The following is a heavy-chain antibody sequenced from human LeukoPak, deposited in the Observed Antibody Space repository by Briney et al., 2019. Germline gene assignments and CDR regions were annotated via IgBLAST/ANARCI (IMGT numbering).Heavy chain of an antibody. CDR2: ITASGTAM. Sequence: GGSLRLSCAASGFTFSSYSMNWVRQAPGKGLEWVSHITASGTAMFYADSVKGRFTISRDNAKNSLYLQMNSLRAEDTAVYYCARAGVLWSGESKFDYWGQGTQVTVSS. J-gene: IGHJ4*02. D-gene: IGHD3-10*01. V-gene: IGHV3-48*04. CDR3: ARAGVLWSGESKFDY. CDR1: GFTFSSYS.